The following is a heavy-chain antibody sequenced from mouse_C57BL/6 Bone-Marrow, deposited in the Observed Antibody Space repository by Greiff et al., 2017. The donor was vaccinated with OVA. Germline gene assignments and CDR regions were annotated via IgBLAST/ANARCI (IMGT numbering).Heavy chain of an antibody. V-gene: IGHV1-82*01. CDR3: ARTYNGYAMDY. Sequence: QVQLQQSGPELVKPGASVKISCKASGYAFSSSWMNWVKQRPGKGLEWIGRIYPGDGDTNYNGKFKGKATLTADKSSSTAYMQLSSLTSEDSAVYFCARTYNGYAMDYWGQGTSVTVSS. D-gene: IGHD5-1*01. J-gene: IGHJ4*01. CDR1: GYAFSSSW. CDR2: IYPGDGDT.